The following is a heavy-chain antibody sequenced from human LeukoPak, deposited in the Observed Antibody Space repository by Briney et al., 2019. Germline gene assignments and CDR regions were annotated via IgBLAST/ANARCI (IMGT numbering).Heavy chain of an antibody. CDR2: ISAGGGST. V-gene: IGHV3-23*01. Sequence: GGSLRLSCVASGFTFSSYAMNRVRQAPGKGLEWVSTISAGGGSTYFPDSVKGRFTISADNSKNTLYLQMNSLRAEDTAVYYCVTQYFDFWGQGTLVTVSS. J-gene: IGHJ4*02. CDR1: GFTFSSYA. CDR3: VTQYFDF.